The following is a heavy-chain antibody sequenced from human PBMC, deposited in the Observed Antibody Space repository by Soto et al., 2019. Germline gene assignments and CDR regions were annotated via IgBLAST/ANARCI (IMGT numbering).Heavy chain of an antibody. J-gene: IGHJ4*02. Sequence: EVQLLESGGGLVQPGGSLRLSCAASGFTFSSYAMSWVRQAPGKGLEWVSAISGSGGSTYYADSVKGRFTISRDNSNNTLYLQMNSLRAEDTAVYYCAKDGLGFGELPYSDYWGQGTLVTVSS. D-gene: IGHD3-10*01. CDR1: GFTFSSYA. CDR2: ISGSGGST. V-gene: IGHV3-23*01. CDR3: AKDGLGFGELPYSDY.